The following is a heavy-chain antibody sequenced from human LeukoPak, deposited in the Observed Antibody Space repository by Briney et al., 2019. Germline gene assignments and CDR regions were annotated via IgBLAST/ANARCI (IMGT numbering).Heavy chain of an antibody. D-gene: IGHD1-26*01. J-gene: IGHJ4*02. CDR1: GFTFSSYS. CDR3: AREWELLPETSFDY. Sequence: GGSLRLSCAASGFTFSSYSMNWVRQAPGKGLEWVANIKQDGSEKYYVDSVKGRFTISRDNAKNSLYLQMNSLRAEDTAVYYCAREWELLPETSFDYWGQGTLVTVSS. V-gene: IGHV3-7*01. CDR2: IKQDGSEK.